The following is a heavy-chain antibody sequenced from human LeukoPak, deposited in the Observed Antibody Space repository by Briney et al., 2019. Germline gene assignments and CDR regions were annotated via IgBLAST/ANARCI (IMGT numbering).Heavy chain of an antibody. Sequence: PGGSLRLSCAASGFTFSSYAMSWVRLAPGKGLEWVSAISGSGGSTYYADSVKGRFTISRDNSKNTLYLQMNSLRAEDTAVYYCAKDPLSGGYLSGWFDPWGQGTLVTVSS. CDR2: ISGSGGST. CDR1: GFTFSSYA. D-gene: IGHD2-15*01. V-gene: IGHV3-23*01. J-gene: IGHJ5*02. CDR3: AKDPLSGGYLSGWFDP.